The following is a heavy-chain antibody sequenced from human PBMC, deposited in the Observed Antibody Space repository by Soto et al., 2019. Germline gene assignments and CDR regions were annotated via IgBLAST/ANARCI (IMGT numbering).Heavy chain of an antibody. CDR1: GGSFSGYY. V-gene: IGHV4-34*01. D-gene: IGHD3-16*01. Sequence: SETLSLTCAVYGGSFSGYYWDWIRQPPGKGLEWIGEVNHGGTSNYNPSLKSRATISVDTSKSQFSLKLSSVTAADMAVYYCASVDSYDTIYYRLFSVWGQGTLVTVSS. CDR3: ASVDSYDTIYYRLFSV. CDR2: VNHGGTS. J-gene: IGHJ4*02.